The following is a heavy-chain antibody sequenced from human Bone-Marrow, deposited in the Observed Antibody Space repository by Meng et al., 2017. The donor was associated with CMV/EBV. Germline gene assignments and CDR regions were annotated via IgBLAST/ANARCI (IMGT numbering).Heavy chain of an antibody. CDR2: IKSKTDGGTT. D-gene: IGHD2-2*02. CDR3: TTGVCSSTSCYTYYYGMDV. J-gene: IGHJ6*02. V-gene: IGHV3-15*01. CDR1: GFTFSNAW. Sequence: GGPLRLSCAASGFTFSNAWMSWVRQAPGKGLEWVGRIKSKTDGGTTDYAAPVKGRFTISRDDSKNTLYLQMNSLKTEDTAVYYCTTGVCSSTSCYTYYYGMDVWGQGNTVTVSS.